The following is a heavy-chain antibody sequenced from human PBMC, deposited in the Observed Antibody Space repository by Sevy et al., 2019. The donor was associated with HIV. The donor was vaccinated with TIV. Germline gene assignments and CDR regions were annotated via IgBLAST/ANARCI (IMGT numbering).Heavy chain of an antibody. CDR1: GFTLSNAW. J-gene: IGHJ4*02. V-gene: IGHV3-15*01. CDR3: TTEGLYCSGGSCYSEGFDY. D-gene: IGHD2-15*01. CDR2: IKSKTDGGTTDYA. Sequence: GGSLRLSCAASGFTLSNAWMSWVRQAPGKGLEWVGRIKSKTDGGTTDYADYAAPVKGRFTISTNDSQNTLYLQMNSLKTEDTAVYYCTTEGLYCSGGSCYSEGFDYWGQGTLVTVSP.